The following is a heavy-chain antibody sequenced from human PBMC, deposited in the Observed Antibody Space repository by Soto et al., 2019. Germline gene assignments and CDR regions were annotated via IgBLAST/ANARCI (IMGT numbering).Heavy chain of an antibody. CDR3: AREHYGNSAWFDP. CDR1: GYTFTSYG. J-gene: IGHJ5*02. V-gene: IGHV1-18*01. Sequence: GASVKVCCKASGYTFTSYGISWVRQAPGQGLEWMGWISAYNGNTNYAQKLQGRVTMTTDTSTSTAYMELSSLRSEDTAVYYCAREHYGNSAWFDPWGQGTLVTVS. CDR2: ISAYNGNT. D-gene: IGHD3-10*01.